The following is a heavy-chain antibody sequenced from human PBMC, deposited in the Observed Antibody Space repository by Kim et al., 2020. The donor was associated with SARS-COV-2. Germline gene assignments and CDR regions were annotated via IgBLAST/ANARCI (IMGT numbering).Heavy chain of an antibody. V-gene: IGHV3-23*01. CDR1: GFTFSSYA. J-gene: IGHJ4*02. Sequence: GGSLRLSCAASGFTFSSYAMSWVRQAPGKGLEWVSAISGSGGSTYYADSVKGRFTISRDNSKNTLYLQMNSLRAEDTAVYYCARKGLLKGPVGMITFGGVIVEYYFDYWGQGTLVTVSS. D-gene: IGHD3-16*02. CDR3: ARKGLLKGPVGMITFGGVIVEYYFDY. CDR2: ISGSGGST.